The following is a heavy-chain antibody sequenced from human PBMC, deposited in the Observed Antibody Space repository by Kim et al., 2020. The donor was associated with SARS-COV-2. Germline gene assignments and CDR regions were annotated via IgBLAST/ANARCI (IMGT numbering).Heavy chain of an antibody. J-gene: IGHJ6*02. CDR3: AKSSGIAAAGLYYGMDV. D-gene: IGHD6-13*01. V-gene: IGHV3-33*06. CDR2: IWYDGSNK. CDR1: GFTFSSYA. Sequence: GGSLRLSCAASGFTFSSYAMHWVRQAPGKGLEWVAVIWYDGSNKYYADSVKGRFTISRDNSKNTLYLQMNSLRAEDTAVYYCAKSSGIAAAGLYYGMDVWGQGTTVTVSS.